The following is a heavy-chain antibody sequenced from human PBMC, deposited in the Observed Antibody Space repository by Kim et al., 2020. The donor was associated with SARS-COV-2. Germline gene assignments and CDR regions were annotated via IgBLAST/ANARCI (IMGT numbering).Heavy chain of an antibody. V-gene: IGHV3-30*07. D-gene: IGHD2-2*01. Sequence: KGRFTISRDNSKNTLYLQMNSLGAEDTAVYYCARDRWFSSCSSMSCSVFEYWGQGALVTVSP. CDR3: ARDRWFSSCSSMSCSVFEY. J-gene: IGHJ4*02.